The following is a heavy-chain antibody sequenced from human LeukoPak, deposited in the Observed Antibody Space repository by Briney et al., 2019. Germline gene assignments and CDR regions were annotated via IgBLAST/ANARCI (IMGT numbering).Heavy chain of an antibody. CDR1: GHTFTGYY. D-gene: IGHD3-10*01. Sequence: ASVKVSCKASGHTFTGYYMHWVRQAPGQGLEWMGWINPNSGGTNYAQKFQGRVTMTRDTSISTAYMELSRLTSDDTAVYYCARGNFYDNKGYSPELRYWGQGTLVTVSS. CDR2: INPNSGGT. J-gene: IGHJ4*02. CDR3: ARGNFYDNKGYSPELRY. V-gene: IGHV1-2*02.